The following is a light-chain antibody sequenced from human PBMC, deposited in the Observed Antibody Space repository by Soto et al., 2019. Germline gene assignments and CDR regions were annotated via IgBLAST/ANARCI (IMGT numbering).Light chain of an antibody. CDR3: QQLNTYPVT. Sequence: IQLTQSPSSLSASVGASVTITCRASQGVSRYLSWYQQKPGRAPILLISAASTLQSGVPARFSGSGSGTDFTVSITSLQPEDFATYYCQQLNTYPVTFGGGTKVEIK. V-gene: IGKV1-9*01. J-gene: IGKJ4*01. CDR1: QGVSRY. CDR2: AAS.